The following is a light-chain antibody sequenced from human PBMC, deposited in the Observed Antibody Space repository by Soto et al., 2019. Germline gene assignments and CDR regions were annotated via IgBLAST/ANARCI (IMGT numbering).Light chain of an antibody. Sequence: QPVLTQSPSASASLGASVKLTCTLSSGHSSYAIAWHQQQPEKGPRYLMKLNSDGSHSKGDGLPDRFSGSSSGAARYLIISSLQSEDEADYYCQTWGTGIHVFGTGTQLTVL. CDR1: SGHSSYA. V-gene: IGLV4-69*01. CDR3: QTWGTGIHV. CDR2: LNSDGSH. J-gene: IGLJ1*01.